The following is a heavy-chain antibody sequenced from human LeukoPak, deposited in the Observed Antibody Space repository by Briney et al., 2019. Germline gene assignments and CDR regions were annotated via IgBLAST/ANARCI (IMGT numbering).Heavy chain of an antibody. CDR1: GITLSNAW. CDR2: IESKIDGGRT. CDR3: TTGPH. J-gene: IGHJ4*02. Sequence: GGSLRLSCVASGITLSNAWMTWVRQAPGKGLEWVGRIESKIDGGRTDYAAAVKGRFTISRDDSKNILFLHMNGLNTEDTAVYYCTTGPHWGQGTLVTVSS. V-gene: IGHV3-15*04.